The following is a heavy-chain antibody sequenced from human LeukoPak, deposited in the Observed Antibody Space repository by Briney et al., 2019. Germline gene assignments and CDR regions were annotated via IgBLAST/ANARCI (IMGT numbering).Heavy chain of an antibody. Sequence: SETLSLTCTVSGGSISSGGFYWTWIRQHPGKGLEWIGSIYYSGSTYYNPSLKRRLTISVDTSKNQFSLKLSSVTAADTAVYYCASSGYDWAFDYWGQGTLVTVSS. CDR1: GGSISSGGFY. D-gene: IGHD5-12*01. J-gene: IGHJ4*02. CDR3: ASSGYDWAFDY. CDR2: IYYSGST. V-gene: IGHV4-31*03.